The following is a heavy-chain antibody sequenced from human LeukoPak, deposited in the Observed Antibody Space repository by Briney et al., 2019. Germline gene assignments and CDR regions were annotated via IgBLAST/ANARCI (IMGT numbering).Heavy chain of an antibody. CDR1: GFTFSSYS. V-gene: IGHV3-48*04. J-gene: IGHJ4*02. Sequence: PGGSLRLSCAASGFTFSSYSMNWVRQAPGKGLEWVSYISSSSSTIYYADSVKGRFIISRDNAKNSLYLQMNSLRAEDTAVYYCAGDGAAYYFDYWGQGTLVTVSS. CDR3: AGDGAAYYFDY. D-gene: IGHD6-25*01. CDR2: ISSSSSTI.